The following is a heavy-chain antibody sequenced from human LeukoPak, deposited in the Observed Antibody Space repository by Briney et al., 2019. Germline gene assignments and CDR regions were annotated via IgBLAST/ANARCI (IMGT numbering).Heavy chain of an antibody. CDR1: GFSFSSYW. J-gene: IGHJ4*02. D-gene: IGHD1-26*01. Sequence: GGSLRLSCAASGFSFSSYWMHWVRQVPGKGLVWVSRINSDGSSTSYADSVKGRFTISRDNAKNTLYMQMNSLRAEDTAVYYCARDLSRWELFFDYWGQGTLVTVSS. CDR3: ARDLSRWELFFDY. CDR2: INSDGSST. V-gene: IGHV3-74*01.